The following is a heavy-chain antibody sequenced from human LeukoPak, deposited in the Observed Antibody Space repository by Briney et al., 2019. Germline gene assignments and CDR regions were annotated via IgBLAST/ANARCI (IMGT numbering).Heavy chain of an antibody. V-gene: IGHV4-59*01. D-gene: IGHD6-13*01. J-gene: IGHJ2*01. CDR2: IYYSGST. Sequence: SETLSLTCTVSGGAISRYCWGWIRQPPGKGLEWIGVIYYSGSTNYNPALKSRVTISVDTSKNQFSLKLSSVTAADAAVYYCARIPEIAAAGTAFDLWGRGTLVTVSS. CDR1: GGAISRYC. CDR3: ARIPEIAAAGTAFDL.